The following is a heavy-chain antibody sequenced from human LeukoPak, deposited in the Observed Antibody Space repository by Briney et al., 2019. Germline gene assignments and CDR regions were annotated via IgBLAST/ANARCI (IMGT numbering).Heavy chain of an antibody. Sequence: ASVKVSCKASGYTFTGYYMHWVRQAPGQGLEWMGWINPNSGGTNYAQKFQGRVTMTRDTSISTAYMELSRLRSDDTAVYYCARLYYDSSGSMGDAFDIWGQGTMVTVSS. D-gene: IGHD3-22*01. J-gene: IGHJ3*02. CDR2: INPNSGGT. V-gene: IGHV1-2*02. CDR1: GYTFTGYY. CDR3: ARLYYDSSGSMGDAFDI.